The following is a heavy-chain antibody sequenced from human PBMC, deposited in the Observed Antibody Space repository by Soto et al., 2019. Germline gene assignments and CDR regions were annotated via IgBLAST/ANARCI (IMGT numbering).Heavy chain of an antibody. CDR1: GGTFSRFA. V-gene: IGHV1-69*01. D-gene: IGHD3-22*01. CDR3: ARQFDFARSGYYDAY. J-gene: IGHJ4*02. CDR2: IIPIFGTA. Sequence: QVQLVQSGAEVKKPGSSVKVSCKASGGTFSRFAISWVRQAPGQGLEWMGGIIPIFGTANYAKNLQGRLSITADESTTTVYMDLSSLRYEDTAVYYWARQFDFARSGYYDAYWGQGTLVSVSS.